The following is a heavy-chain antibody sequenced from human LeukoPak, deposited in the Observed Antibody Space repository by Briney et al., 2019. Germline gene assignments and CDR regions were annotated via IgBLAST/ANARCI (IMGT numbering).Heavy chain of an antibody. CDR1: GFTFSSYA. J-gene: IGHJ4*02. Sequence: PGGSLRLSCAASGFTFSSYAMSWVRQAPGKGLEWVSAISGSGGSTYYADPVKGRFTISRDNSKNTLYLQMNSLRAEDTAVYYCAKDSSIVGATDPLYWSQGTLVTVSS. CDR3: AKDSSIVGATDPLY. V-gene: IGHV3-23*01. CDR2: ISGSGGST. D-gene: IGHD1-26*01.